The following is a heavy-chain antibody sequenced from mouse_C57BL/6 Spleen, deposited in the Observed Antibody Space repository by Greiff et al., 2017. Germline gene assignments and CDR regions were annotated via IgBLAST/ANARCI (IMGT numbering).Heavy chain of an antibody. CDR3: AREGGNYWYFDV. Sequence: VQLQQSGPVLVKPGASVKMSCKASGYTFTDYYMNWVKQSHGKSLEWIGVINPYNGGTSYNQKFKGKATLTVDKSSSTAYMALNSLTSEDSAVYYCAREGGNYWYFDVRGTGTTVTVSS. V-gene: IGHV1-19*01. CDR1: GYTFTDYY. CDR2: INPYNGGT. D-gene: IGHD2-1*01. J-gene: IGHJ1*03.